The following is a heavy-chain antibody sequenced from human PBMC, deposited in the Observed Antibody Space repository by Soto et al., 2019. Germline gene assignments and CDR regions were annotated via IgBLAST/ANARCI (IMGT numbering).Heavy chain of an antibody. V-gene: IGHV3-66*01. J-gene: IGHJ6*02. CDR2: IYSGGSA. Sequence: GGSLRLFRATSGFPVSSNYMNWVRQAPGKGLEVVSVIYSGGSANYADSVKGRFTISRDNSKNTLYLQMNSLRAEDTAVYYCAKDWRRYSSSWFARSKGNYYYGMDVWGQGTTVTVSS. CDR1: GFPVSSNY. CDR3: AKDWRRYSSSWFARSKGNYYYGMDV. D-gene: IGHD6-13*01.